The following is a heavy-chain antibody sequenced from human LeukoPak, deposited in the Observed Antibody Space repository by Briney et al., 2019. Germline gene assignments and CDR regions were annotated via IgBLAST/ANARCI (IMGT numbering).Heavy chain of an antibody. V-gene: IGHV3-43*01. CDR2: ISWDGGST. CDR1: GFTFDDDT. Sequence: GGSLRLSCAASGFTFDDDTMHCVRQAPGKGLEWVSLISWDGGSTYYADSVKGRFTISRDNSKNSLYLQMNSLRTEDTALYFCAIDHYYGSGSYSRWVYFDYWGQGTLVTVSS. D-gene: IGHD3-10*01. CDR3: AIDHYYGSGSYSRWVYFDY. J-gene: IGHJ4*02.